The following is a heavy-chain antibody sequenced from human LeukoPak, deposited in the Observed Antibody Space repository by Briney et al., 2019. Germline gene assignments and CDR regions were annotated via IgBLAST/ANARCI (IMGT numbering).Heavy chain of an antibody. CDR2: ISGSGGST. V-gene: IGHV3-23*01. Sequence: VGSLRLYCAASGFTFSSYAMCWFRQAPGKGPGSVSAISGSGGSTYYADSVKGRFTISRDNSKNTLYLQMNSLRAEDTAVYYCANILEVDAFDIWGQGTMVTVSS. D-gene: IGHD2-21*01. CDR3: ANILEVDAFDI. CDR1: GFTFSSYA. J-gene: IGHJ3*02.